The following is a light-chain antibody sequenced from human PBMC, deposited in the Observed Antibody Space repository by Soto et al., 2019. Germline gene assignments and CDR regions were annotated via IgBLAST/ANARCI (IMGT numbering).Light chain of an antibody. CDR2: EVT. Sequence: QSVLTQPASVSGSPGQSITISCTGTNSDLGTYNLVSWYQQHPGKAPKTIIYEVTKRPSGVSKRFSGSKSGTTAPLTISGLQAEDEADYYCCSYVGSNIFYVFGTGTKVTVL. CDR3: CSYVGSNIFYV. CDR1: NSDLGTYNL. V-gene: IGLV2-23*02. J-gene: IGLJ1*01.